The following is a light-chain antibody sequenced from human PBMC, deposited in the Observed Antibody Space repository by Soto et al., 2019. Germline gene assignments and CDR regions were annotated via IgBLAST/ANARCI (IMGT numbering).Light chain of an antibody. J-gene: IGKJ1*01. V-gene: IGKV3-15*01. CDR3: QHYNNWPRT. CDR2: GAS. Sequence: EIVMTQSTATLSVSPGERATLSCRASQSVSSNLAWYQQKPGQAPRLLIYGASTRATGIPARFSGSGSGTEFTLTISSLQSEDFAVYYCQHYNNWPRTFGQGTKVDIK. CDR1: QSVSSN.